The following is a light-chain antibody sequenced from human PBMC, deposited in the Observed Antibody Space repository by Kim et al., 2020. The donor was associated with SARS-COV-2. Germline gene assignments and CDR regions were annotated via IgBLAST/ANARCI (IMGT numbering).Light chain of an antibody. V-gene: IGKV3-20*01. CDR3: QQYVSSPET. CDR2: GAS. Sequence: SPGESATLSCRASQSVGSNYLAWYQQKPGQAPRLLLSGASRRATGIPDRFSGSGSGTDFTLTISSLEPEDFAVYYCQQYVSSPETFGQGTKVDIK. J-gene: IGKJ1*01. CDR1: QSVGSNY.